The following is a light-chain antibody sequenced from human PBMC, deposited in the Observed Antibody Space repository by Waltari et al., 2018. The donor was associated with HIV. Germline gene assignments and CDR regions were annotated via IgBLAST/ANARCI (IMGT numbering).Light chain of an antibody. Sequence: QSALTQPASVSGSPGQSITISCTGTSSYAGGYNYSSWYQQHPGQAPKLMIYEVSNRPSGVSNRFSGSKSGNTASLTISGLQAEDEADYYCSSYRSSSTLEVFGTGTKVTVL. J-gene: IGLJ1*01. CDR2: EVS. CDR1: SSYAGGYNY. V-gene: IGLV2-14*01. CDR3: SSYRSSSTLEV.